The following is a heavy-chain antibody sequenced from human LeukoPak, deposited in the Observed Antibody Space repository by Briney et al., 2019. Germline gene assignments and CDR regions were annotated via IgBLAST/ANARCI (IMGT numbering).Heavy chain of an antibody. J-gene: IGHJ4*02. D-gene: IGHD4-17*01. V-gene: IGHV3-33*01. CDR1: GFSFSNYD. CDR2: IWYDGSNK. Sequence: PGGSQRLSCAASGFSFSNYDMHWVRQAPGKGLEWVAVIWYDGSNKYYADSVKGRFTISRDNSKNTLYLQMNSLRVEDTAVYYCARGDPTVTTKQNLDYWGQGTLATVSS. CDR3: ARGDPTVTTKQNLDY.